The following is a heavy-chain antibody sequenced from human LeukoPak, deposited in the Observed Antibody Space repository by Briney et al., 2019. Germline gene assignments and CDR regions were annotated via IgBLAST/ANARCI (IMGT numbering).Heavy chain of an antibody. CDR3: KSGGAAPGSFDN. J-gene: IGHJ4*02. V-gene: IGHV3-7*01. CDR2: IKYDGDEE. D-gene: IGHD6-13*01. CDR1: GFTFSDYW. Sequence: GGSLRLSCAASGFTFSDYWMSWMRQAPGKGLEWVANIKYDGDEEYYVDSVKGRFTISRDNAKNSLYLQLNSLRVEDTAVYYCKSGGAAPGSFDNWGQGTLVTVSP.